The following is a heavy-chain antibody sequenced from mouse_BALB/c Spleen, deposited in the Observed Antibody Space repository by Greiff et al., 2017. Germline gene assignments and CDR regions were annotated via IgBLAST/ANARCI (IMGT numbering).Heavy chain of an antibody. CDR3: NLITTVALDY. D-gene: IGHD1-1*01. CDR2: IDPENGDT. Sequence: EVQLQQSGAELVRSGASVKLSCTASGFNIKDYYMHWVKQRPEQGLEWIGWIDPENGDTEYAPKFQGKATMTADTSSNTAYLQLSSLTSEDTAVYYCNLITTVALDYWGQGTTLTVSS. CDR1: GFNIKDYY. J-gene: IGHJ2*01. V-gene: IGHV14-4*02.